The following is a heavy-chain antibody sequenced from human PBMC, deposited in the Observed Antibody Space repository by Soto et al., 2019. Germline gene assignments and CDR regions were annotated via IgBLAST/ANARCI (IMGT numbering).Heavy chain of an antibody. CDR1: GGSISSYY. V-gene: IGHV4-59*01. CDR3: ARYKSNNYYGMGV. Sequence: QVQLQESGPGLVKPSETLSLTCTVPGGSISSYYWSWILQPPGRGLEWIGYIYYSGITNSNPSLKSRVTISVETSKNQFSLTLSSVTAADTAVYYCARYKSNNYYGMGVWGQGTTVTVSS. D-gene: IGHD1-20*01. J-gene: IGHJ6*02. CDR2: IYYSGIT.